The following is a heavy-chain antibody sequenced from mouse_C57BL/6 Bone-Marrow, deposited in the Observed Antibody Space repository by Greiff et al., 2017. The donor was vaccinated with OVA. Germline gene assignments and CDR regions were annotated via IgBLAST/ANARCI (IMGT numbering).Heavy chain of an antibody. CDR3: ARPLFYAMDY. CDR2: IYPGSGST. Sequence: QVHVKQPGAELVKPGASVKMSCKASGYTFTSYWITWVKQRPGQGLEWIGDIYPGSGSTNYNEKFKSKATLTVDTSSSTAYMQLSSLTSEDSAVYYCARPLFYAMDYWGQGTSVTVSS. CDR1: GYTFTSYW. J-gene: IGHJ4*01. V-gene: IGHV1-55*01.